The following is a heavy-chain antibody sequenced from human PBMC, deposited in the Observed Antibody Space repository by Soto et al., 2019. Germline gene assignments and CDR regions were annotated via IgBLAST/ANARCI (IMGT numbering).Heavy chain of an antibody. CDR2: TSYDGSDK. CDR1: GFTFRSYV. V-gene: IGHV3-30*19. D-gene: IGHD3-16*01. J-gene: IGHJ1*01. CDR3: ARWGTTGGLDV. Sequence: QVQLVESGGGVVQPGTSLRVSCVGSGFTFRSYVIHWVRQAPGKGLEWVALTSYDGSDKYHGDSVRGRFTISRDNSRNTVDLQMDNLRLEDTALYYCARWGTTGGLDVWGQGTLVSV.